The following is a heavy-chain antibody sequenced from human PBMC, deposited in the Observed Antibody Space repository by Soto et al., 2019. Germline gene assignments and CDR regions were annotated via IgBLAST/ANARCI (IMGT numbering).Heavy chain of an antibody. CDR1: GFTFTTYC. J-gene: IGHJ6*02. CDR2: IGSSSNYI. Sequence: EVQLVESGGGLVMPGGSLRLSCAASGFTFTTYCLTWVRQAPGKGLEWVASIGSSSNYIYYADSVKGRFTISRDNAKNSLFLQMNSLRAEDTAVYYCATLTYCSNASCPNYYYVMDVWGQGTTVTVSS. D-gene: IGHD2-2*01. CDR3: ATLTYCSNASCPNYYYVMDV. V-gene: IGHV3-21*02.